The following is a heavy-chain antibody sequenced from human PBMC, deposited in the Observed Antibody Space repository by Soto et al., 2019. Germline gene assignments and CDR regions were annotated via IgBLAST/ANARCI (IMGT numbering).Heavy chain of an antibody. D-gene: IGHD3-3*01. V-gene: IGHV5-51*01. Sequence: GESLKISCKGSGYSFTSYWIGWVRQMPGKGLEWMGIIYPGDSDTRYSPSFQGQVTISADKSISTADLQWSSLKASDTAMYYCARHVFRFLEWLPIMDVWGQGTTVTVSS. J-gene: IGHJ6*02. CDR3: ARHVFRFLEWLPIMDV. CDR1: GYSFTSYW. CDR2: IYPGDSDT.